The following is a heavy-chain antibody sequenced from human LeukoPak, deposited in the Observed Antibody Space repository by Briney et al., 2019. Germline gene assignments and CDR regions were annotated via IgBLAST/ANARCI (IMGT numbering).Heavy chain of an antibody. CDR3: ARDLVTVTKGFDI. Sequence: SETLSLTCAVSGDSLSSHYWTWIRQSPGTGLEWIGYISHIRRTNYNPSLKSRVTISIDTSKNQFSLKLRSVTAADTAVYYCARDLVTVTKGFDIWGQGTMVSVSS. V-gene: IGHV4-59*11. CDR2: ISHIRRT. J-gene: IGHJ3*02. CDR1: GDSLSSHY. D-gene: IGHD4-17*01.